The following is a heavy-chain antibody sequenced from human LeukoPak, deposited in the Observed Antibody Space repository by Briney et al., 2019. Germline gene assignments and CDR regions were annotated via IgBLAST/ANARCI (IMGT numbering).Heavy chain of an antibody. Sequence: ASVKVSCKASRYTFSNYYMHWVRQAPGQGLEWMGLINPSGGSTNYAQKFQGKVTMTRDTSTSTVYMELSSLRSGDTAVYYCAKDGGDCSSTNCLYYFDYWGQGTLVTVSS. CDR2: INPSGGST. J-gene: IGHJ4*02. D-gene: IGHD2-2*01. V-gene: IGHV1-46*01. CDR1: RYTFSNYY. CDR3: AKDGGDCSSTNCLYYFDY.